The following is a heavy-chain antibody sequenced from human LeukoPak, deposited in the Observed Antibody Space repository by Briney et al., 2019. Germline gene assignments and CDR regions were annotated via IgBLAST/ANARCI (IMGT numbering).Heavy chain of an antibody. CDR2: IIPIFGTA. V-gene: IGHV1-69*13. Sequence: SVKVSCKASGGTFSSYAISWVRQAPGQGLEWMGGIIPIFGTANYAQKFQGRVTITADESTSTAYMELSSLRSEDTAVYYCARDTMIVQYYYYGMDVWGQGTTVTVSS. J-gene: IGHJ6*02. CDR3: ARDTMIVQYYYYGMDV. D-gene: IGHD3-22*01. CDR1: GGTFSSYA.